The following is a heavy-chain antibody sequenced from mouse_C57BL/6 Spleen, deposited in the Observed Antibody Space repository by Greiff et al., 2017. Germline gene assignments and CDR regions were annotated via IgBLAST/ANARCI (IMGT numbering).Heavy chain of an antibody. J-gene: IGHJ3*01. Sequence: EVQLQQSGPELVKPGASVKISCKASGYTFTDYYMNWVKQSPGKSLEWIGDINPNNGGTSYNPKFKGKATLTADTSSSTAYMQLRSLTSKDSAVYYFARNMGHYDEAWFAYWGQGTLVTGTA. V-gene: IGHV1-26*01. CDR2: INPNNGGT. CDR3: ARNMGHYDEAWFAY. D-gene: IGHD2-4*01. CDR1: GYTFTDYY.